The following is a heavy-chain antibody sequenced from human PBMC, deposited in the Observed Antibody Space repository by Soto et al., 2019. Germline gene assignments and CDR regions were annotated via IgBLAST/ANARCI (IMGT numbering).Heavy chain of an antibody. CDR1: GFSISSYY. D-gene: IGHD6-13*01. J-gene: IGHJ6*02. CDR2: IYYSGST. CDR3: ARGGMVSGAAGDNYYGMDV. Sequence: AETLSLTCTASGFSISSYYWSWVRQPPGKGLEWIGDIYYSGSTNYNPSLKSRVTISVDTSKNQFSLKLSSVTAADTAADYCARGGMVSGAAGDNYYGMDVWGQGTTVTVSS. V-gene: IGHV4-59*01.